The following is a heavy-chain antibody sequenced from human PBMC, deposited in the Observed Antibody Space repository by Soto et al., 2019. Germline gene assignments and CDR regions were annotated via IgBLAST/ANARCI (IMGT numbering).Heavy chain of an antibody. CDR1: GYTFTSYY. J-gene: IGHJ5*02. V-gene: IGHV1-46*01. D-gene: IGHD6-6*01. CDR3: ARAAPLYSSSSGNWFDP. CDR2: INPSGGST. Sequence: ASVKVSCKASGYTFTSYYMHWVRQAPGQGLEWMGIINPSGGSTSYAQKFQGRVTMTRDTSTSTVYMELSSLRSEDTAVYYCARAAPLYSSSSGNWFDPWGQGTLVTVSS.